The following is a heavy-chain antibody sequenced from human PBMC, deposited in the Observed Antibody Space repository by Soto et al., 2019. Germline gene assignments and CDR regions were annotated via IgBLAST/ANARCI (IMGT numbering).Heavy chain of an antibody. J-gene: IGHJ4*02. D-gene: IGHD5-12*01. CDR1: GFTFNNFA. Sequence: GGSLRLSCSASGFTFNNFAMSWVRQAPGMGLEWVSTVSGRSATTYSADSVKGRFTISRDNSKNTLLLQMNSLRAEDTAVYFCAKGYSDSPKNSFDSWGQGALVTVSS. V-gene: IGHV3-23*01. CDR2: VSGRSATT. CDR3: AKGYSDSPKNSFDS.